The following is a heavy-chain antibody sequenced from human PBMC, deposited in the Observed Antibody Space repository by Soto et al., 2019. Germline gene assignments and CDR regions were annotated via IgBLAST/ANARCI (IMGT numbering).Heavy chain of an antibody. D-gene: IGHD3-22*01. V-gene: IGHV4-34*01. CDR1: GGSFSGYY. CDR3: ASSPLIYDSSGYYHGNFDY. Sequence: SETLSLTCAVYGGSFSGYYWSWIRQPPGKGLEWIGEINHSGSTNYNPSLKSRVTISVDTSKNQFSLKLSSVTAADTAVYYCASSPLIYDSSGYYHGNFDYWGQGTLVTV. CDR2: INHSGST. J-gene: IGHJ4*02.